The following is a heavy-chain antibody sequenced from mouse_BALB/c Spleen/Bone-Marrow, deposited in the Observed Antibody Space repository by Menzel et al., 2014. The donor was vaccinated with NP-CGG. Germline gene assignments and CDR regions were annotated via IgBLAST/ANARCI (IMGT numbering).Heavy chain of an antibody. CDR1: GYTFTDYN. Sequence: EVQLVESGPELVKPGASVKISCKASGYTFTDYNMHWVKQSHGESLEWIGYIYPYNGGTGYNQKFKSKATLTVDNSSSTAYMELRSLTSEDSAVYYCARGGDRYDDWFAYWGQGTLVTVSA. J-gene: IGHJ3*01. CDR2: IYPYNGGT. V-gene: IGHV1S29*02. D-gene: IGHD2-14*01. CDR3: ARGGDRYDDWFAY.